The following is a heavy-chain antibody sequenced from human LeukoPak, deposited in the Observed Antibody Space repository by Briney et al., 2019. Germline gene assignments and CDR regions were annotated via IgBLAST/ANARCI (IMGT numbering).Heavy chain of an antibody. CDR3: ARDSSGPWGDGYNLGGGFDY. V-gene: IGHV4-59*01. D-gene: IGHD5-24*01. CDR1: GGSISSYY. J-gene: IGHJ4*02. Sequence: KPSETLSLTCTVSGGSISSYYWSWIRQPPGKGLEWIGYIYYSGSTNYNPSLKSRVTISVDTSKNQFSLKLSSVTAADTAVYYCARDSSGPWGDGYNLGGGFDYWGQGTLVTVSS. CDR2: IYYSGST.